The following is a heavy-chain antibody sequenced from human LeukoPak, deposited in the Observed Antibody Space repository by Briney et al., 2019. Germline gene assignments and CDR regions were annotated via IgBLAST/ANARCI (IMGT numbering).Heavy chain of an antibody. V-gene: IGHV1-18*01. CDR1: GYTFTSYG. Sequence: ASVKVSCKAAGYTFTSYGISWVRQAPGQGLEGMGWISAYNGNTNYAQKLQGRVTMTTDTSTSTAFMELRSLRSDDTAVYYCARDSPGYDFWSGYYGIDYWGQGTLVTVSS. J-gene: IGHJ4*02. CDR3: ARDSPGYDFWSGYYGIDY. CDR2: ISAYNGNT. D-gene: IGHD3-3*01.